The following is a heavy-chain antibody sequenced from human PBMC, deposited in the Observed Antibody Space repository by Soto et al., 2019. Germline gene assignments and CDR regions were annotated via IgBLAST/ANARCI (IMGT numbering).Heavy chain of an antibody. CDR3: ARIPVDTYMINWFDP. V-gene: IGHV4-61*08. Sequence: SDTLSLTSNVSGGSVSSGDYYWSWIRQPPGKGLEWIGYIYYSGSTNYNPSLKSRVSISLDTSKNQFSLRLTSVTAADTAVYYCARIPVDTYMINWFDPWGQGTLVTVSS. J-gene: IGHJ5*02. CDR2: IYYSGST. D-gene: IGHD5-18*01. CDR1: GGSVSSGDYY.